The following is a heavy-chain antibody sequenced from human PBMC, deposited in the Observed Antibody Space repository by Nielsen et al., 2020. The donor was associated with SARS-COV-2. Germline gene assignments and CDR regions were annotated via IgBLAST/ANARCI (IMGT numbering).Heavy chain of an antibody. D-gene: IGHD4/OR15-4a*01. CDR1: GFPFNIFD. CDR3: AKDRAGATYARFDF. J-gene: IGHJ4*02. V-gene: IGHV3-23*01. Sequence: ESLKISCAASGFPFNIFDMSWVRQAPGKGLEWVSFISGKDDSTHYAESVKGRFTISRDNSKNTVYLQMNSLRAEDTAVYYCAKDRAGATYARFDFWGQGTLVTVSS. CDR2: ISGKDDST.